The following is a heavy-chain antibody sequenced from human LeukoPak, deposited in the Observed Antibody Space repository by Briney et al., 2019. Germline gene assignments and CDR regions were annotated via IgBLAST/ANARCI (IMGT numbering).Heavy chain of an antibody. CDR3: ARGAPTTRIGAGRFDY. J-gene: IGHJ4*02. CDR2: INPSGGST. CDR1: GYSLTNYY. D-gene: IGHD5-12*01. Sequence: ASVKVSCMAFGYSLTNYYVHWVRQAPGQGLEWMGEINPSGGSTGYAQKLQGRITVTRDTYTNTVYMDLSSLRSEDTATYYCARGAPTTRIGAGRFDYWGQGSLLTVAS. V-gene: IGHV1-46*04.